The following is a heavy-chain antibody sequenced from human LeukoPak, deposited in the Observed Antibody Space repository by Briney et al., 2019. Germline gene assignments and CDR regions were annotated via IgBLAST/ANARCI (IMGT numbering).Heavy chain of an antibody. CDR2: IYYSGST. D-gene: IGHD3-22*01. Sequence: SQTLSLTCTVSGGSISSGDYYWRWLRQPPGKGREWIVYIYYSGSTYYNPSLKNRLTISVDTSKNQFSLKLSSVTAADTAVYYCARDSSGYQGFDYWGQGTLVTVSS. J-gene: IGHJ4*02. CDR1: GGSISSGDYY. CDR3: ARDSSGYQGFDY. V-gene: IGHV4-30-4*01.